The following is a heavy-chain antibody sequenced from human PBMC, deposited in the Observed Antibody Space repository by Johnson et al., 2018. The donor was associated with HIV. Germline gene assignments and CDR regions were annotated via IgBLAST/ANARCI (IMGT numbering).Heavy chain of an antibody. CDR1: GFTFSSYW. V-gene: IGHV3-7*02. D-gene: IGHD6-6*01. J-gene: IGHJ3*01. CDR2: IKQDGSEK. Sequence: VQLVESGGGVVQPGRSLRLSCAASGFTFSSYWMSWVRQAPGKGLEWVANIKQDGSEKYYVDSVKGRFTISRDNAKNTLYLQMNSLRAEDTAVYFCARVVPYAFDLWGQGTMVTVSS. CDR3: ARVVPYAFDL.